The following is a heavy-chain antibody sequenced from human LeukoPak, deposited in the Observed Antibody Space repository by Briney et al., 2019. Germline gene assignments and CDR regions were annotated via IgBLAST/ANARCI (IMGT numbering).Heavy chain of an antibody. Sequence: SETLSLTCTVSGYSISSGYYWGWIRQPPGKGLEWIGSFYHSGSTYYNPSLKSRVTISVDTSKNQFSLKLSSVTAADTAVYYCARHPDYDSIFGVVIIDRPFDYWGQGTLVTVSS. J-gene: IGHJ4*02. D-gene: IGHD3-3*01. CDR3: ARHPDYDSIFGVVIIDRPFDY. CDR2: FYHSGST. CDR1: GYSISSGYY. V-gene: IGHV4-38-2*02.